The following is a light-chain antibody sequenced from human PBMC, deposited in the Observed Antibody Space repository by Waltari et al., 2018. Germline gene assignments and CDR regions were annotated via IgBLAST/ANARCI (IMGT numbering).Light chain of an antibody. J-gene: IGKJ2*01. Sequence: EIVMTQSPATLSVSPGDRATLSCRASQTISSSLAWYQQNPGLAPRLLIYGASTRAAGIPARFSGSGSGTEFTLTISRLDPEDFAMYFCQQYGSSPYTFGQGTKLE. V-gene: IGKV3-15*01. CDR1: QTISSS. CDR2: GAS. CDR3: QQYGSSPYT.